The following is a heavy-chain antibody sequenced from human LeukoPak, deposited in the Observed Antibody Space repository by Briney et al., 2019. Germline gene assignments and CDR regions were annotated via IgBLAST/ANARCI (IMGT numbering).Heavy chain of an antibody. V-gene: IGHV3-11*01. J-gene: IGHJ4*02. Sequence: PGGSLRLSCAASGFTFCDYYMSWIRQAPGKGLEWVSYISTSGTTIYYADSVMGRFTISRDNAKNSLYLQMNSLRADDTAVYYCARDIAGTYYFDLWGQGTLVTVSS. D-gene: IGHD5-12*01. CDR3: ARDIAGTYYFDL. CDR2: ISTSGTTI. CDR1: GFTFCDYY.